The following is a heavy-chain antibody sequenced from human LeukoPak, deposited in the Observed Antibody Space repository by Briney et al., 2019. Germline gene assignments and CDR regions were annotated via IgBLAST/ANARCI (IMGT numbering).Heavy chain of an antibody. V-gene: IGHV4-34*01. CDR3: ARGRRRYYSGYDGYFDY. D-gene: IGHD5-12*01. CDR1: GGSFSGYY. CDR2: INHSGST. Sequence: PSETLSLTCAVYGGSFSGYYWSWIRQPPGEGLEWIGEINHSGSTNYNPSLKSRVTISVDTSKNQFSLKLSSVTAADTAVYYCARGRRRYYSGYDGYFDYWGQGTLVTVSS. J-gene: IGHJ4*02.